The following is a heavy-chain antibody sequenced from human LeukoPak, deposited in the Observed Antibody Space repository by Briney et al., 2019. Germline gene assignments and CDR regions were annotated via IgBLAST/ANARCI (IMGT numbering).Heavy chain of an antibody. J-gene: IGHJ4*02. V-gene: IGHV1-2*02. Sequence: ASVKVSCKASGYTFSGTGWYLYWLRQAPGQGLECMGWIYPNNGATAYAQKFLGRVAMTRDTSITTAYMELSRLRPDDTAVYYCARDGPAQMVDFDYWGQGTLVTVSS. CDR1: GYTFSGTGWY. D-gene: IGHD3-10*01. CDR3: ARDGPAQMVDFDY. CDR2: IYPNNGAT.